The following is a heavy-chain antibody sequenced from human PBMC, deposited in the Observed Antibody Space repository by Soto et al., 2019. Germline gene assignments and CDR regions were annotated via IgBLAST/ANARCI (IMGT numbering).Heavy chain of an antibody. CDR3: AKGMYYYDSSGYRLFDY. D-gene: IGHD3-22*01. Sequence: EVQLVESGGGLVKPGGSLRLSCAASGFTFSSYSMNWVRQAPGKGLEWVSSISVSGGTTYYADSVRGRFTVSRDNSKNSVFLQMNSLRAEDTAVYFCAKGMYYYDSSGYRLFDYWGQGTLVTVSS. J-gene: IGHJ4*02. V-gene: IGHV3-23*04. CDR2: ISVSGGTT. CDR1: GFTFSSYS.